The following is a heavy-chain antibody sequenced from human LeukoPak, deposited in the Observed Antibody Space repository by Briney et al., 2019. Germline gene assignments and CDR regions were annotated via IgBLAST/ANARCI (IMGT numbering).Heavy chain of an antibody. D-gene: IGHD3-16*02. CDR2: INHSGST. CDR3: ARGGAYYDYVWGSYPQYYFDY. Sequence: PSETLSLTCAVYGGSFSGYYWSWIRQPPGKGLEWIGEINHSGSTNYNPSLKSRVTISVDTSKNQLSLKLSSVTAADTAVYYCARGGAYYDYVWGSYPQYYFDYWGQGTLVTVSS. V-gene: IGHV4-34*01. J-gene: IGHJ4*02. CDR1: GGSFSGYY.